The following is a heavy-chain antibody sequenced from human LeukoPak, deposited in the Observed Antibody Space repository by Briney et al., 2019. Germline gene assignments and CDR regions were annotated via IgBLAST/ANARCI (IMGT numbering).Heavy chain of an antibody. Sequence: GGSLRLSCAASGFTVSSNYMSWVRQAPGKGLEWVSVIYSGGSTYYADSVKGRFTISRDNSKNTLYLQMKSLRAEDTAVYYCARALPDYYYDSSGYYQYYFDYWGQGTLVTVSS. CDR1: GFTVSSNY. CDR2: IYSGGST. D-gene: IGHD3-22*01. J-gene: IGHJ4*02. CDR3: ARALPDYYYDSSGYYQYYFDY. V-gene: IGHV3-53*01.